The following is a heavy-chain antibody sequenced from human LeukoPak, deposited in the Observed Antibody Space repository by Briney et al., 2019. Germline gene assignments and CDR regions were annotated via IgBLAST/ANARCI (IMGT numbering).Heavy chain of an antibody. CDR2: ISGSDGST. CDR3: ARDVYSSSSFWFDP. J-gene: IGHJ5*02. CDR1: GFTFSSYA. V-gene: IGHV3-23*01. Sequence: QTGGSLRLSCAASGFTFSSYAMNWVRQAPGKGLEWVSVISGSDGSTYYADSVKGRFTISRDNSKNTLYLQMNSLRAEDTAVYYCARDVYSSSSFWFDPWGQGTLVTVSS. D-gene: IGHD6-6*01.